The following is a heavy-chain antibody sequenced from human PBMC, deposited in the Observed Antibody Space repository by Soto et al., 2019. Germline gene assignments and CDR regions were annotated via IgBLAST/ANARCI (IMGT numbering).Heavy chain of an antibody. Sequence: EVQLVESRGDLVQPGGSLRLSCAASGFIFSDYTMTWVRQAPGRGLEFVSHISSSGGAIFYAESVKGRFTVSRDNAKNSLYLQMTSLRDDDTAVYFCARDHGGSTWFVGVYYFFGLDVWGQGTAVTVSS. V-gene: IGHV3-48*02. CDR3: ARDHGGSTWFVGVYYFFGLDV. CDR2: ISSSGGAI. D-gene: IGHD6-13*01. CDR1: GFIFSDYT. J-gene: IGHJ6*02.